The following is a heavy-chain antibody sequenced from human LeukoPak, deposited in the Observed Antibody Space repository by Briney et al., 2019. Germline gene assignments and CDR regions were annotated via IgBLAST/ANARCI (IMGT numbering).Heavy chain of an antibody. CDR3: ARHRSVAGQDYFDY. Sequence: PSETLSLTCTVSGGSISSYYWGWIRQPPGKGLEWIGSGYYSGSTYYNPSLKSRVTISVDTSKNQFSLKLSSVTAADTAVYYCARHRSVAGQDYFDYWGQGTLVTVSS. CDR2: GYYSGST. V-gene: IGHV4-39*01. D-gene: IGHD6-19*01. J-gene: IGHJ4*02. CDR1: GGSISSYY.